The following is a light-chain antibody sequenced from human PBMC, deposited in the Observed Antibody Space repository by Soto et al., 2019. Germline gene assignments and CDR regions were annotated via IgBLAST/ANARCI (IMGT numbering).Light chain of an antibody. Sequence: QTVVTQEPSLTVSPGGTFTLTCASSTGAVTSAYYPNWFQQKPGQPPRALIFSTRSRHSWTPARFSGSLLGGKAALTLSGVPPEEEAVYYCLLYYPGTQVVVFGGGTKLTVL. CDR1: TGAVTSAYY. J-gene: IGLJ2*01. V-gene: IGLV7-43*01. CDR3: LLYYPGTQVVV. CDR2: STR.